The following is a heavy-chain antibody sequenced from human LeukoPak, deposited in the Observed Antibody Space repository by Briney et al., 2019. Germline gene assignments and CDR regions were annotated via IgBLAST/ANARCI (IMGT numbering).Heavy chain of an antibody. D-gene: IGHD2-21*02. CDR3: AKELNCPSDCLFFDY. J-gene: IGHJ4*02. V-gene: IGHV3-43*01. CDR1: GFNFDDYT. Sequence: GGSLRLSCAASGFNFDDYTIHWVRHVPGKGLEWVSLINRRGHTYYADSVKGRFTISRDNSRNSVSLQMNSLRTEDTALHHCAKELNCPSDCLFFDYWGQGTLVTVSS. CDR2: INRRGHT.